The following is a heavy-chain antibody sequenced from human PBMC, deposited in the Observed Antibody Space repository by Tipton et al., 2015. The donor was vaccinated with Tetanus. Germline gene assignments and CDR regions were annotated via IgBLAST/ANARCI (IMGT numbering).Heavy chain of an antibody. CDR2: MKPNSGGT. J-gene: IGHJ4*02. V-gene: IGHV1-2*02. Sequence: QVQLVQSGAEVKKPGASVKVSCKTSGYTFTSYDINWVRQATGQGLEWMGWMKPNSGGTDFARKFQGRVTVTRDTSISTAYMELSGLRSDDTAVYFCARATANSAFDFWGQGTRVIVSS. D-gene: IGHD2-21*02. CDR1: GYTFTSYD. CDR3: ARATANSAFDF.